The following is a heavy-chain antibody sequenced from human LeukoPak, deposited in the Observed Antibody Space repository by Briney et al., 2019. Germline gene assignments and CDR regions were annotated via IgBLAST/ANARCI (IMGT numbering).Heavy chain of an antibody. CDR1: GFTFDDYA. CDR3: AKDIEYDSSGYYLDPEYYFDY. D-gene: IGHD3-22*01. CDR2: ISGDGGST. J-gene: IGHJ4*02. V-gene: IGHV3-43*02. Sequence: GESLKISCAASGFTFDDYAMHWVRQAPGKGLEWVSLISGDGGSTYYADSVKGRFTISRDNSKNSLYLQMNSLRTEDTALYYCAKDIEYDSSGYYLDPEYYFDYWGQGTLVTVSS.